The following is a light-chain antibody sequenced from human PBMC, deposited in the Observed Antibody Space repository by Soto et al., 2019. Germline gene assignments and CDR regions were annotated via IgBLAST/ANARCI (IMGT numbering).Light chain of an antibody. CDR1: MYDVGAYHY. CDR2: EVS. CDR3: ISYTTTGSLV. Sequence: QSALTQPASVSGSPGQSITISCTGTMYDVGAYHYVSWYQQFPGKAPKLILYEVSNRPSGISNRFSGFRSGNTASLTVSGLQAEDDGHYYCISYTTTGSLVFGGGTQLTVL. V-gene: IGLV2-14*01. J-gene: IGLJ2*01.